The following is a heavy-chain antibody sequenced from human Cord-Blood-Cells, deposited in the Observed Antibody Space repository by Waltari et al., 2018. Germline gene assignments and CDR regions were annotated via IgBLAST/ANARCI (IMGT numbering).Heavy chain of an antibody. V-gene: IGHV3-21*01. J-gene: IGHJ4*02. CDR2: ISSSSSYI. Sequence: EVQLVESGGGLVKPGGSARLSCAHSGFTFSSSSMNWVLQAPGKGREWVSSISSSSSYIYYADSVKGRFTISRDNAKNSLYLQMNSLRAEDTAVYYCARGGSSSFDYWGQGTLVTVSS. CDR3: ARGGSSSFDY. CDR1: GFTFSSSS. D-gene: IGHD6-6*01.